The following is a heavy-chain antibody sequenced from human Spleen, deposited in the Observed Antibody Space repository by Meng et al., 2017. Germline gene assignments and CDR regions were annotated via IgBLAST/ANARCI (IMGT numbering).Heavy chain of an antibody. Sequence: SETLSLTCTVSGGSISSYYWSWIRQPPGKGLEWIGEINHSGSTNYNPSLESRATISVDTSQNNLSLKLSSVTAADSAVYYCARGPPTSCYAGLCWFDPWGQGTLVTVSS. CDR3: ARGPPTSCYAGLCWFDP. CDR2: INHSGST. CDR1: GGSISSYY. D-gene: IGHD2-2*01. J-gene: IGHJ5*02. V-gene: IGHV4-34*01.